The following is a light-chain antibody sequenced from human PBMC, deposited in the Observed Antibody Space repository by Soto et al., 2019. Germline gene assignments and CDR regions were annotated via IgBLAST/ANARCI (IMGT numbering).Light chain of an antibody. Sequence: EIVVTQSPGTLSLSPGDRATISCRASQSVSSNYLAWYQQKPGQAPRLLNYAASSRTSDIPNMFSGSWAGTYFTLIISRLQPDYFTLYYCQQYGSPPFTFGRGTKVDVQ. CDR3: QQYGSPPFT. V-gene: IGKV3-20*01. J-gene: IGKJ3*01. CDR2: AAS. CDR1: QSVSSNY.